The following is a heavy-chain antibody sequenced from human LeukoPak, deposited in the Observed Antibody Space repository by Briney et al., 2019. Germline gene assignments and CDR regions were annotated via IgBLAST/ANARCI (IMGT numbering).Heavy chain of an antibody. J-gene: IGHJ4*02. D-gene: IGHD6-13*01. Sequence: ASVKVSCKASGYTFTGYYMHWVRQAPGQGLEWMGWINPNSGGTNYAQKFQGRVTMTRDTSISTAYMELSRLRSDDTAVYYCAREMGAPYEQQLALDYWGQGTLVTVSS. CDR1: GYTFTGYY. CDR2: INPNSGGT. CDR3: AREMGAPYEQQLALDY. V-gene: IGHV1-2*02.